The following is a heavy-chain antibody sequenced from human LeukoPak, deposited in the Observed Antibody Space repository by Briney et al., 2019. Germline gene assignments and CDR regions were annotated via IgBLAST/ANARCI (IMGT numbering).Heavy chain of an antibody. J-gene: IGHJ4*02. CDR2: VNLQGGT. V-gene: IGHV4-4*02. CDR3: AREGGSYRTLDY. D-gene: IGHD3-16*02. CDR1: GGSITQTNY. Sequence: SETLSLTCAVSGGSITQTNYWTWVRQPPGEGLEWGGEVNLQGGTNYNPSLLRLVAISVDTSANHVSLQVTSVTAADTAVYYCAREGGSYRTLDYSGQGTLVTVSS.